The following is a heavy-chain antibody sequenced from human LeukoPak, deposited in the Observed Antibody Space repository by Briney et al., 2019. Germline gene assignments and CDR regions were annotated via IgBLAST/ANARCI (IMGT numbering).Heavy chain of an antibody. J-gene: IGHJ4*02. Sequence: PGGSLRLSCAASGFTFSNYAMTWVRQAPGKGLEWVSTISGSGGSTYYAHSVKGRFTISRDNSKNTLYLQMNSLRADDTAIYYCAKGRSGWYEGLDYWGQGILVTVSS. D-gene: IGHD6-19*01. V-gene: IGHV3-23*01. CDR2: ISGSGGST. CDR3: AKGRSGWYEGLDY. CDR1: GFTFSNYA.